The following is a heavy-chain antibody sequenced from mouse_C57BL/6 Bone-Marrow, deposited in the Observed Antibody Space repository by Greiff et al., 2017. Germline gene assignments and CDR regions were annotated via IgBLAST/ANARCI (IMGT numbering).Heavy chain of an antibody. CDR3: TTFGYYYGLWYVDV. CDR1: GFNIKDDY. V-gene: IGHV14-4*01. CDR2: IDPENGDT. D-gene: IGHD1-1*01. Sequence: EVKLQESGAELVRPGASVKLSCTASGFNIKDDYMHWVKQRPEQGLEWIGWIDPENGDTEYASKFQGKATITADTSSTTAYLQLSSLTSEDTAVYYCTTFGYYYGLWYVDVWGTGTTVTVSS. J-gene: IGHJ1*03.